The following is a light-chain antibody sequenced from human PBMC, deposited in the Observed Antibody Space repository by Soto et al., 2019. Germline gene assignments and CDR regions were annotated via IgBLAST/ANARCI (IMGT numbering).Light chain of an antibody. V-gene: IGKV1-5*01. CDR2: DAS. J-gene: IGKJ2*03. Sequence: IQMTQFPATLTASVGDRVTITCRASQSTANWLAWYQQKPGKAPKVVIYDASSLGSGVPSRFSGSGSWTEFTLTISSLQPDDFATYYCQQYTSFPYSVGQGAKVDIK. CDR3: QQYTSFPYS. CDR1: QSTANW.